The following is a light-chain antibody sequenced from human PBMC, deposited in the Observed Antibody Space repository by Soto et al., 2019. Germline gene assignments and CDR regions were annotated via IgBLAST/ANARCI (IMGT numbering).Light chain of an antibody. CDR3: NSYSTSGQRV. J-gene: IGLJ3*02. Sequence: QSVLTQPAAVSGSPGQSITISCTGTSSDVGGYNYVSWYQHHPGKAPKLVIFEVSNRPSGVSSRFSGSKSSYTASLTISGLQAEDEGDYYCNSYSTSGQRVFGGGTKLTVL. V-gene: IGLV2-14*01. CDR1: SSDVGGYNY. CDR2: EVS.